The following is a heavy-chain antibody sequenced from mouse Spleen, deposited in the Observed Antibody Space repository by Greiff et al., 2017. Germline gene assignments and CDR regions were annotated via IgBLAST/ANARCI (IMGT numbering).Heavy chain of an antibody. V-gene: IGHV1-42*01. J-gene: IGHJ3*01. D-gene: IGHD2-12*01. CDR3: ARKGYYIFAY. Sequence: EVQLQQSGPELVKPGASVKISCKASGYSFTGYYMNWVKQSPEKSLEWIGEINPSTGGTTYNQKFKAKATLTVDKSSSTAYMQLKSLTSEDSAVYYCARKGYYIFAYWGQGTLVTVSA. CDR2: INPSTGGT. CDR1: GYSFTGYY.